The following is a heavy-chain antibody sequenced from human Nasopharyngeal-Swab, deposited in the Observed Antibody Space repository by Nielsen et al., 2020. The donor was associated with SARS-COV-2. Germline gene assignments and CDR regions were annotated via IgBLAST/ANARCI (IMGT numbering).Heavy chain of an antibody. CDR2: IYYTGST. CDR3: ARDLLPESRVEWCPKRNWYFDL. D-gene: IGHD3-3*01. CDR1: GGSIRNHY. V-gene: IGHV4-59*11. J-gene: IGHJ2*01. Sequence: SETLSLTCTVSGGSIRNHYWSWIRQPPGKGLEWIGYIYYTGSTYYSPSLKSPVTISVDTSKNQFSLKLTSVTAADTAIYYCARDLLPESRVEWCPKRNWYFDLWGRGTLVTVSS.